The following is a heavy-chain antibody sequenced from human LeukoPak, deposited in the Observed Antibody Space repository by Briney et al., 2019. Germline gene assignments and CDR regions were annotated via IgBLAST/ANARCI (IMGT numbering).Heavy chain of an antibody. Sequence: GMSLRLSCSASEFTFNTYDMNWVRQTPGKGLEWLAVISRDGNIQHYLDSVEGRFTISRDNSRNTLYLQMNNLRVEDTGVYYCARDRVNRASCGGGCYSAAFDYWGQGALVIVSS. V-gene: IGHV3-30-3*01. CDR1: EFTFNTYD. CDR3: ARDRVNRASCGGGCYSAAFDY. D-gene: IGHD2-21*02. CDR2: ISRDGNIQ. J-gene: IGHJ4*02.